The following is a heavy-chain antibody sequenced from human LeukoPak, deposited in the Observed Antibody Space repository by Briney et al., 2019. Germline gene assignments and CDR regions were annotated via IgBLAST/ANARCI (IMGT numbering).Heavy chain of an antibody. D-gene: IGHD6-6*01. CDR2: IYTSGST. J-gene: IGHJ3*02. CDR3: ARDRVIGPPIAAHPRGAFDI. Sequence: SETLSLTCTVSGGSISSYYWSWIRQPAGKGLEWIGRIYTSGSTNYNPSLKSRVTMSVDTSKNQFSLKLSSVTAADTAVYYCARDRVIGPPIAAHPRGAFDIWGQGTMVTVSS. V-gene: IGHV4-4*07. CDR1: GGSISSYY.